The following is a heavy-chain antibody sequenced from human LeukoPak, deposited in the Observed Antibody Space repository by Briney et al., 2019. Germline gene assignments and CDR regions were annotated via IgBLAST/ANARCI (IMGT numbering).Heavy chain of an antibody. J-gene: IGHJ3*02. CDR2: IYYTGST. CDR1: GGSISAYY. Sequence: PSETLSLTCTVSGGSISAYYWTWIRQPPGKGLEWIGYIYYTGSTNYNPALKSRVTISVDTSKNQFSLKLTSWTAADTAVYYCARVYGSGYDFRGAFDIWGQGTMVTVSS. D-gene: IGHD5-12*01. CDR3: ARVYGSGYDFRGAFDI. V-gene: IGHV4-59*01.